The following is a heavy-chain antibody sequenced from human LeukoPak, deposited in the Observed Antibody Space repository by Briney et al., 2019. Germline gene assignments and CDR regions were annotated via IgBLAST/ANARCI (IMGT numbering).Heavy chain of an antibody. CDR2: INSDGSWT. V-gene: IGHV3-74*01. D-gene: IGHD2/OR15-2a*01. J-gene: IGHJ4*02. Sequence: GGSLRLSCAAFGSYWMHWVRQAPGKGLVWVSHINSDGSWTSYADSVKGRFTISKDNAKNTVYLQMNNLRAEDTAVYYCVSFYETYWGRGTLVTVSS. CDR3: VSFYETY. CDR1: GSYW.